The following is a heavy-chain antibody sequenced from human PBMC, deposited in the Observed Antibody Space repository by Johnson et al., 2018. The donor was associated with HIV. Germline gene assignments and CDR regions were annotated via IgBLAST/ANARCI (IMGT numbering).Heavy chain of an antibody. J-gene: IGHJ3*02. Sequence: QVQLVESGGGVVQPGKSLRLFCAASGFIFSSYGMHWVRQAPGKGLEWVVVILYDGTNKYYEDSVKGRFPVSRDSSKNTLYLQMNSLKTEDTAVYYCTTVSGHDAFDIWGQGTMVTVSS. CDR2: ILYDGTNK. D-gene: IGHD5-12*01. CDR3: TTVSGHDAFDI. V-gene: IGHV3-33*01. CDR1: GFIFSSYG.